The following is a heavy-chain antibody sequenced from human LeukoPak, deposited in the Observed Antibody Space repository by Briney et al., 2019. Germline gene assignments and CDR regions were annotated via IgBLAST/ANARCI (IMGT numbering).Heavy chain of an antibody. J-gene: IGHJ5*01. V-gene: IGHV3-30*02. Sequence: GGSLRLSCAASGFTFTSHGMHWVRQAPGKGQERVAHIRNDGSTKYYADSVKGRFTISRDDSKKMLYLQMNSLRPEDTAVYYCARGRRSGGITMVRGVKDRGWFDFWGQGTLVTVSS. CDR3: ARGRRSGGITMVRGVKDRGWFDF. D-gene: IGHD3-10*01. CDR2: IRNDGSTK. CDR1: GFTFTSHG.